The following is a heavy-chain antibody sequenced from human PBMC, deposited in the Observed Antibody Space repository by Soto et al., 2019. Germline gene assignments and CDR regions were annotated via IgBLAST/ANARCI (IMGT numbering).Heavy chain of an antibody. V-gene: IGHV4-31*03. CDR3: ARAAVVAAAGTGAQLLDY. Sequence: QVQLQESGPGLVKPSQTLSLTCTVSGGSISSGGYYWSWIRQHPGKGLEWIGYIYYSGSTYYNPSLKSRVTISVDTSKNQFSLKLSSVTAADTAVYYCARAAVVAAAGTGAQLLDYWGQGTLVTVSS. CDR1: GGSISSGGYY. D-gene: IGHD6-13*01. CDR2: IYYSGST. J-gene: IGHJ4*02.